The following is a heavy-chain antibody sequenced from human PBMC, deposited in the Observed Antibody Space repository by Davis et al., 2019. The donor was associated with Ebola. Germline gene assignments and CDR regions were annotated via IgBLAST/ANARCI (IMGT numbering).Heavy chain of an antibody. V-gene: IGHV4-34*01. D-gene: IGHD3-22*01. CDR2: INHSGST. CDR1: GGSFSGYY. CDR3: AREAYYYDSSGYHRGGSDY. J-gene: IGHJ4*02. Sequence: GSLRLSCAVYGGSFSGYYWSWIRQPPGKGLEWIGEINHSGSTNYNPSLKSRVTISVDTSKNQFSLKLSSVTAADTAVYYCAREAYYYDSSGYHRGGSDYWGQGTLVTVSS.